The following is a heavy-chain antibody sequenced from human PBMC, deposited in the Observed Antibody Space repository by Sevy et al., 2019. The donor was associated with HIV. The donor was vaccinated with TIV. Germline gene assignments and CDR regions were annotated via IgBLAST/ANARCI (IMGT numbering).Heavy chain of an antibody. CDR2: IYYSGST. V-gene: IGHV4-59*12. CDR3: ARRFMVRGVSGYYYYGMDV. CDR1: GGSISSYY. Sequence: SETLSLTCTVSGGSISSYYWSWVRQPPGKGLEWIGYIYYSGSTNYNPPLKSRVTISVDTSKNQFSLKLSSVTAADTVVYYCARRFMVRGVSGYYYYGMDVWGQGTTVTVSS. D-gene: IGHD3-10*01. J-gene: IGHJ6*02.